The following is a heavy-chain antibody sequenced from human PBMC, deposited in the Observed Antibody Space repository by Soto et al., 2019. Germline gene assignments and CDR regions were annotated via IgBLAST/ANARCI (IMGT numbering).Heavy chain of an antibody. Sequence: SETLSLTCTVSGGSISSGGYYWSWIRQHPGKGLEWTGYIYYSGSTYYNPSLKSRVTISVDTSKNQFSLKLSSVTAADTAVYYCARDYPYYYDSSGYFGIWGQGTMVTVSS. V-gene: IGHV4-31*03. J-gene: IGHJ3*02. D-gene: IGHD3-22*01. CDR3: ARDYPYYYDSSGYFGI. CDR2: IYYSGST. CDR1: GGSISSGGYY.